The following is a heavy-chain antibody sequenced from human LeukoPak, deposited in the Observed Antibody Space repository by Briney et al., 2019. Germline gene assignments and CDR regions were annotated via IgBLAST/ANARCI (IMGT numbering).Heavy chain of an antibody. D-gene: IGHD3-22*01. CDR1: GGSFSDYY. CDR3: ARGRGMIVVVDFDY. Sequence: SETLSLTCAVYGGSFSDYYWSWIRQPPGKGLESIGEINHSGSTNYNPSLKSRVTISVDTSKNQFSLKVSSVTAADTAVYYCARGRGMIVVVDFDYWGQGTLVTVSS. V-gene: IGHV4-34*01. CDR2: INHSGST. J-gene: IGHJ4*02.